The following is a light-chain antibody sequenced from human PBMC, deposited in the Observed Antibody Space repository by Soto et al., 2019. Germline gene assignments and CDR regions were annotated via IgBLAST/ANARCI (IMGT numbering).Light chain of an antibody. CDR1: SSNIGNND. CDR3: AAWDDRLSVWL. V-gene: IGLV1-44*01. Sequence: QSVLTQPPSASGTPGQRVTISCSGSSSNIGNNDVNWYQQLPGTAPKLLIDSNTKRPSGVPDRFSGSKSGTSATLAISGLQPEDEADYYCAAWDDRLSVWLFGGGTKLTVL. CDR2: SNT. J-gene: IGLJ3*02.